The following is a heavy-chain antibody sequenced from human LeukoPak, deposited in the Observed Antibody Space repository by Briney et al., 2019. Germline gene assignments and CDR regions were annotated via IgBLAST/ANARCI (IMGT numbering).Heavy chain of an antibody. CDR3: VSYNWNYPEY. D-gene: IGHD1-7*01. CDR2: INSDGSTT. J-gene: IGHJ4*01. Sequence: GGSLRLSCAASGFTLSSYWMYWVRHAPGKGPVWVSGINSDGSTTRYADSVVKGRFTISRDNAKNTLYLQMNSLRDDDTAVYYCVSYNWNYPEYWGQGTLVTVSS. CDR1: GFTLSSYW. V-gene: IGHV3-74*01.